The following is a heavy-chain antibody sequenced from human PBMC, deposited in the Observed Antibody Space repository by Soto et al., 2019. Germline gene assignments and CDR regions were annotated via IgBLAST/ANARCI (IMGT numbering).Heavy chain of an antibody. Sequence: GGSLRLSCAASGFTFSTYGMPWVRQAPGKGLEWVAVIWHDGRNKYYADSVKGRFTISRDNSKNTLYLQMNSPRVEDTAVYYCARDLDTSMGYYYFYGMDVLGQGTTVTVSS. CDR1: GFTFSTYG. D-gene: IGHD5-18*01. CDR3: ARDLDTSMGYYYFYGMDV. CDR2: IWHDGRNK. J-gene: IGHJ6*02. V-gene: IGHV3-33*01.